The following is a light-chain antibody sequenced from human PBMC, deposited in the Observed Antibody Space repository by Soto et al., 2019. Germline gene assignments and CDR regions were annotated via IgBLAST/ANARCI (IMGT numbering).Light chain of an antibody. Sequence: QSVLTQPPSASGTPGQRVTISCSGSSSNIGSNTVNWYQQLPGTAPKLLIYSNNQRPSGFPDRFSGSKSGTSASLAISGLQSEDEADYYCAAWDDSLNGYVCGTGTKLTVL. CDR1: SSNIGSNT. CDR2: SNN. V-gene: IGLV1-44*01. CDR3: AAWDDSLNGYV. J-gene: IGLJ1*01.